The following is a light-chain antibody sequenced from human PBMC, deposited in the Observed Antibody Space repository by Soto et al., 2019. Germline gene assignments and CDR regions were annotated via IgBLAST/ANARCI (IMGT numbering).Light chain of an antibody. CDR3: SSQAVSTTLV. V-gene: IGLV2-14*01. J-gene: IGLJ2*01. CDR2: DVS. CDR1: SSDIGGYNY. Sequence: QSVLTQPASVSGSPGQSITISCTGTSSDIGGYNYVSWYQQHPGKAPKLMIYDVSNRPSGVSNRFSGSKSGNTASLTNSGLQAEDEADYYCSSQAVSTTLVFGGGTKVTVL.